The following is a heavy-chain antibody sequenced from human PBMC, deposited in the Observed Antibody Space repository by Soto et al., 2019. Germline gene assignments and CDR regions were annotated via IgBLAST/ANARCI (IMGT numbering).Heavy chain of an antibody. J-gene: IGHJ4*02. V-gene: IGHV1-69*13. Sequence: SVKISSQASGGTFSNFAISGVRQAPGQGLEWMGGIIPVFGTPNYSQKFQDRSTITADESASTAYMELSNLGPKDTAVYYCASGRDGYFYFEYWGQGTLVTVSS. CDR2: IIPVFGTP. CDR3: ASGRDGYFYFEY. D-gene: IGHD3-22*01. CDR1: GGTFSNFA.